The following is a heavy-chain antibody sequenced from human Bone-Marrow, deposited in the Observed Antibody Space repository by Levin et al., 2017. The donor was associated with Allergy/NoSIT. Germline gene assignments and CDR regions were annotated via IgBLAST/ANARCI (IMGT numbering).Heavy chain of an antibody. J-gene: IGHJ6*02. CDR3: ATYIPAAVYSSYGMEV. CDR2: IHYSGSD. CDR1: GGSLSSGTSY. D-gene: IGHD2-2*01. V-gene: IGHV4-61*01. Sequence: SETLSLTCTVSGGSLSSGTSYWSWIRQPPGTGLEWIGYIHYSGSDSYSPSLKSRVTISVDTSKNQISLRLSSVTAADTAVYYCATYIPAAVYSSYGMEVWGPGTTVIVSS.